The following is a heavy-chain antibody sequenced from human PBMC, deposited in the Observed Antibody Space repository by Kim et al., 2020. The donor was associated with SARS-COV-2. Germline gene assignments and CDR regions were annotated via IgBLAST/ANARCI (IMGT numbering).Heavy chain of an antibody. D-gene: IGHD3-22*01. CDR3: AKAVDSSGYRLDALDM. V-gene: IGHV3-23*03. J-gene: IGHJ3*02. CDR1: GIPFSSYA. Sequence: GGSLRLFCAASGIPFSSYAMSWVRQAPGKGLEWVSVIYGGGSNTYYADSVNGRFTVSRDNSKNTLYLQMDSLRGDDTALYYCAKAVDSSGYRLDALDMWGQGTMVAV. CDR2: IYGGGSNT.